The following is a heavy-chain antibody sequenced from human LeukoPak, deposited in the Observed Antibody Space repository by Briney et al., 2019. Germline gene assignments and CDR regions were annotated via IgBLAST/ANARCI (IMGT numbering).Heavy chain of an antibody. CDR2: INSDGSST. CDR3: ARDSVGEDFDY. CDR1: GFTFSSYW. J-gene: IGHJ4*02. V-gene: IGHV3-74*01. D-gene: IGHD3-16*01. Sequence: GGSLRLSCAASGFTFSSYWMHWVRQAPGKGLVWVSRINSDGSSTSYADSVKGRFTISRDNAKNTLYLQMNSLGAEDTAVYYCARDSVGEDFDYWGQGTLVTVSS.